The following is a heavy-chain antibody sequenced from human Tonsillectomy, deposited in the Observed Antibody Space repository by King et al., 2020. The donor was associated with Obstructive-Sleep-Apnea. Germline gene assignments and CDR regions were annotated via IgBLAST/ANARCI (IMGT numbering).Heavy chain of an antibody. J-gene: IGHJ5*02. CDR1: GGSFSGYY. CDR2: INHSGST. CDR3: ASFSGYDSYWFDP. D-gene: IGHD5-12*01. Sequence: VQLQQWGAGLLKPSETLSLTCAVYGGSFSGYYWSWIRQPPGKGLEWIGKINHSGSTNYNPSLKSRITISVDTSKNQFSLKLSSVTAADTAVYYCASFSGYDSYWFDPWGQGTLVTVSS. V-gene: IGHV4-34*01.